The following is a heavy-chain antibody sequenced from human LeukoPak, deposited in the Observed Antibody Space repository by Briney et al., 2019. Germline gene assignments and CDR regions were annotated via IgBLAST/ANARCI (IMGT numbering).Heavy chain of an antibody. J-gene: IGHJ5*02. V-gene: IGHV4-38-2*02. CDR2: IYHNGST. D-gene: IGHD3-16*01. CDR3: ARGGRLDP. Sequence: PSETLSLTCTVSGYSISSGYYWGWIRQPPGEGLEWIGSIYHNGSTYYHPSLKSRVSISVDTSKNQFSLKLSSVTAADTAVYYCARGGRLDPWGQGTLVTVSS. CDR1: GYSISSGYY.